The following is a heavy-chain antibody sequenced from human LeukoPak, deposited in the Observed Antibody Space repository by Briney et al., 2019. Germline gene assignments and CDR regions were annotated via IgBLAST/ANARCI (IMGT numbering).Heavy chain of an antibody. Sequence: GGSLRLSCAASGFTFSSYWMHWVRQAPGKGLVWVSRINSAGSSTSYADSVKGRFTISRDNAKNTLYLQMNSLRAEDTAVYYCARDRYYYDSSGYYDYFDYWGQGTLVTVSS. D-gene: IGHD3-22*01. CDR2: INSAGSST. CDR3: ARDRYYYDSSGYYDYFDY. J-gene: IGHJ4*02. V-gene: IGHV3-74*01. CDR1: GFTFSSYW.